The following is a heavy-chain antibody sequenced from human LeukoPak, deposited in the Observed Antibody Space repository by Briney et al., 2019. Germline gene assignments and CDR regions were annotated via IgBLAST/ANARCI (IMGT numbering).Heavy chain of an antibody. CDR3: ARDPLHWNDGVDDSFDI. V-gene: IGHV3-48*01. J-gene: IGHJ3*02. CDR2: ISNSSNTI. D-gene: IGHD1-1*01. CDR1: GFTFSSYS. Sequence: QTGGSLRLSCAASGFTFSSYSMNWVRQAPGKGLEWVSYISNSSNTIYYADSVKGRFTISRDNAKNSLYLQMNTLRVEDTAVYYCARDPLHWNDGVDDSFDIWGQGTMVTVSS.